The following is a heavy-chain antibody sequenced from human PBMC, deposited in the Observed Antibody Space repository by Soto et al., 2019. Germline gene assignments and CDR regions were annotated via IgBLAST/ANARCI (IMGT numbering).Heavy chain of an antibody. CDR2: RYYSEST. V-gene: IGHV4-31*03. CDR3: ARTKCSGGSCYSWSLDY. J-gene: IGHJ4*02. Sequence: SETLSLTCTVSGGSITTGGYYWSWIRQLPGKGLEWIGHRYYSESTYYNPSLKSRVSISLDTSKNQFSLKLSFVTAADTAMYYCARTKCSGGSCYSWSLDYWGQGTPVTAPQ. D-gene: IGHD2-15*01. CDR1: GGSITTGGYY.